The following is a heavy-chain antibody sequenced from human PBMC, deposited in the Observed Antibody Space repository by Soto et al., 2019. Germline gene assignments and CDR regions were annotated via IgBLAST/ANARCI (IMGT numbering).Heavy chain of an antibody. CDR2: IYWDDDK. CDR1: GFSLSTSGVG. Sequence: QITLKESGPTLVKPTQTLTLTCTFSGFSLSTSGVGVGGIRQPPGKALEWLALIYWDDDKRYSPSLTSRLTITKDTSKNQVVLTMTNMDPVDTATYYCAHVLVVVANYGMDVWGQGTTVTVSS. V-gene: IGHV2-5*02. D-gene: IGHD2-15*01. CDR3: AHVLVVVANYGMDV. J-gene: IGHJ6*02.